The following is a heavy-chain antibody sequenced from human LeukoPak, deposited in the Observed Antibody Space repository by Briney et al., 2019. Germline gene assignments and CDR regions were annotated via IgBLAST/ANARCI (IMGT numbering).Heavy chain of an antibody. J-gene: IGHJ4*02. CDR1: GFPFSSYG. Sequence: GTSLRHSCAASGFPFSSYGMHWVRQAPGNGLEWVARLVYDARSDYANSVKGRFSISRDDSKNTLFLDMSNLRVEDTALYYCARDLSAAFDFWGQGVLVTVSS. CDR2: LVYDARS. V-gene: IGHV3-33*01. D-gene: IGHD6-19*01. CDR3: ARDLSAAFDF.